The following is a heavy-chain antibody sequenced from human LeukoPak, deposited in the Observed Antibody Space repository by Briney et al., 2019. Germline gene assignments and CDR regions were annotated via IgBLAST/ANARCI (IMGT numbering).Heavy chain of an antibody. CDR3: ARGGEEANFDY. D-gene: IGHD3-10*01. CDR1: GYTFTSYD. CDR2: MNPNSGNT. Sequence: ASVKVSCKASGYTFTSYDINWVRQATGQGIEWMEWMNPNSGNTGSAQKFQGRVTMTRNTSISTTYMELSSLRSEDTAVYYCARGGEEANFDYWGQGTLVTVSS. V-gene: IGHV1-8*01. J-gene: IGHJ4*02.